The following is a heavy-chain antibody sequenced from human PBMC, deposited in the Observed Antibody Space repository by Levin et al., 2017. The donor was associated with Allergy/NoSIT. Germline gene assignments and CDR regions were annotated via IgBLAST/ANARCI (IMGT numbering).Heavy chain of an antibody. J-gene: IGHJ4*02. V-gene: IGHV3-49*03. CDR2: IRSKAFGGTT. CDR1: GFNFGDYA. CDR3: SRRDSSGPGFDY. D-gene: IGHD3-22*01. Sequence: GGSLRLSCTASGFNFGDYAMSWFRQAPGKGLEWVGFIRSKAFGGTTEYAAAVKGRFTISRDDSKTIAYLEMNSLKTVDTAVYFCSRRDSSGPGFDYWGQGTLVTVSS.